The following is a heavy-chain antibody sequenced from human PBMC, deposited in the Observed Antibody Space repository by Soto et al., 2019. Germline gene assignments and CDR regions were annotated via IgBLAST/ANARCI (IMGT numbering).Heavy chain of an antibody. D-gene: IGHD6-19*01. Sequence: ASVTVSCKASGYTFTSYYIHWVRQAHGQGLEWMGIIDPSGGSTTYAQRFQGRVRMTSDTYTSTVYMELSSLRTEDTAVYYCARAPYSSGWWGFDYWGQGTLVTVSS. CDR3: ARAPYSSGWWGFDY. V-gene: IGHV1-46*01. J-gene: IGHJ4*02. CDR2: IDPSGGST. CDR1: GYTFTSYY.